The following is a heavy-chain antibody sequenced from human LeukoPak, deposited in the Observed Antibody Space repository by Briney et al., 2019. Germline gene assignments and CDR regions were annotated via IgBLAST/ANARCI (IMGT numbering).Heavy chain of an antibody. CDR3: ARGSIALELRSWFDP. V-gene: IGHV1-18*01. Sequence: GGSVKVSCKASGYTFTSYGISWVRLAPGQGLEWMGWISAYNGNTNYAQKLQGRVTMTTDTSTSTAYMELRSLRSDDTAVYYCARGSIALELRSWFDPWGQGTLVTVSS. J-gene: IGHJ5*02. CDR2: ISAYNGNT. D-gene: IGHD1-7*01. CDR1: GYTFTSYG.